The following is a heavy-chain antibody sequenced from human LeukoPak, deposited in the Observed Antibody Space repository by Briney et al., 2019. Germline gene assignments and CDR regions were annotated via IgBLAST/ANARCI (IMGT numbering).Heavy chain of an antibody. CDR2: ISGSGVST. CDR3: AKRNLGATTRSSYYYGMDV. V-gene: IGHV3-23*01. CDR1: GFTFSSYE. D-gene: IGHD1-26*01. Sequence: GGSLRLSCAASGFTFSSYEMNWVRQAPGKGLEWVSAISGSGVSTYYADSVKGRFTISRDNSNNTLYLQMNSLRAEDTALYYCAKRNLGATTRSSYYYGMDVWGQGTTVTVSS. J-gene: IGHJ6*02.